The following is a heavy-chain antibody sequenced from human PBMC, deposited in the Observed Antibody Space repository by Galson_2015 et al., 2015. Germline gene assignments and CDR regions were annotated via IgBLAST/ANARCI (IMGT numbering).Heavy chain of an antibody. J-gene: IGHJ4*02. Sequence: SLRLSCAASGFTFDDYAMHWVRQAPGKGLEWVSLISWDGGSTYYADSVKGRFTISRDNSKNSLYLQMNSLRAEDTALYYCARQGSSSGWYAVDYWGQGTLVTVSS. CDR1: GFTFDDYA. D-gene: IGHD6-19*01. V-gene: IGHV3-43D*03. CDR3: ARQGSSSGWYAVDY. CDR2: ISWDGGST.